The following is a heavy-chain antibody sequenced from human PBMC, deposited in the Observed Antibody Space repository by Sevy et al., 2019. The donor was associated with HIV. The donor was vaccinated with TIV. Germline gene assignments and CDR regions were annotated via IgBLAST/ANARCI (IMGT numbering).Heavy chain of an antibody. CDR1: GYTFTSYG. Sequence: ASVKVSCKASGYTFTSYGISWVRQAPGQGLEWIGWISAYNGNTNYAQKLQGRVTMTTDTSTSTAYMELRSLRSDDTAVYYCARVWGNYDSSGSAFDIWGQGTMVTVSS. V-gene: IGHV1-18*01. CDR3: ARVWGNYDSSGSAFDI. CDR2: ISAYNGNT. J-gene: IGHJ3*02. D-gene: IGHD3-22*01.